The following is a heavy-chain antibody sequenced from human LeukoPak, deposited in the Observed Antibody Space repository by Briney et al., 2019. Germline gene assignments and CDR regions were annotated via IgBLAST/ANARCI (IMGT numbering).Heavy chain of an antibody. Sequence: SETLSLTCAVYGGSFSGYYWSWIRQPPGKGLEWIGEINHSGSTNYNPSLKSRVTISVDTSKNQFSLKLSSVTAADTAVYYCARMPYVWGSYRPRNGFDIWGQGTMVTVSS. CDR1: GGSFSGYY. D-gene: IGHD3-16*02. CDR3: ARMPYVWGSYRPRNGFDI. V-gene: IGHV4-34*01. J-gene: IGHJ3*02. CDR2: INHSGST.